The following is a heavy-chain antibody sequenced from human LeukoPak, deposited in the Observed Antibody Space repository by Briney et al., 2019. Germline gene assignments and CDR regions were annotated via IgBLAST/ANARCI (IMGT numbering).Heavy chain of an antibody. CDR3: AREDRVIGADY. Sequence: ASVKVSCKASGYTFSSNGISWVRQAPGQGLEWMGWISAYNGHTNYAQKFQGRVTMTTDTSTSTVYMELRSLRSGDTAVYYCAREDRVIGADYWGQGTLVTVSS. CDR1: GYTFSSNG. V-gene: IGHV1-18*01. J-gene: IGHJ4*02. CDR2: ISAYNGHT. D-gene: IGHD3-10*01.